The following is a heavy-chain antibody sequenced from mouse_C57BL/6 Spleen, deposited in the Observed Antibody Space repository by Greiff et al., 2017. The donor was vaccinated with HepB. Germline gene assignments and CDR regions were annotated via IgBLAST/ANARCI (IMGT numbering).Heavy chain of an antibody. CDR3: ASLGFAY. Sequence: QVQLKQSGAELMKPGASVKLSCKATGYTFTGYWIEWVKQRPGHGLEWIGEILPGSGSTNYNEKFKGKATLTADTSSNTAYMQLSSLTTEDSAIYYCASLGFAYWGQGTLVTVSA. J-gene: IGHJ3*01. V-gene: IGHV1-9*01. CDR2: ILPGSGST. CDR1: GYTFTGYW.